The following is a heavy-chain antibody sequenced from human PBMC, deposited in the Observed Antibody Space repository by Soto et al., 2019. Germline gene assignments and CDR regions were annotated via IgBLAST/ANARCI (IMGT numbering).Heavy chain of an antibody. CDR3: ARDSDYIIDY. CDR2: ISTYNGNT. V-gene: IGHV1-18*01. CDR1: GYTFSHYG. D-gene: IGHD4-17*01. J-gene: IGHJ4*02. Sequence: ASVKVSCKTSGYTFSHYGISWVRQAPGQGLEWMGWISTYNGNTNFARKLQGRVTLTTDTFPSTAYMELRSLRSDDTAVYYCARDSDYIIDYWGQGTQVTAPQ.